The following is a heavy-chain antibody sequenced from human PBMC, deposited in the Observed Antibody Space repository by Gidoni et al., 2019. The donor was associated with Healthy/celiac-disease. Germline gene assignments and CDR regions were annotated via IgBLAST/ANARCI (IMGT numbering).Heavy chain of an antibody. Sequence: QVQLVQSGAEVTKPGSSVTVSCNASGGTFSSYATRRFRKAPGQGLEWMGVIIPIFSPAHYAQKVHGRVTITADESTSTAYMELSSLRSEYTAVYYCASRPPQWYYYYSSGYQAYYLDYWGQGTLVTVSS. V-gene: IGHV1-69*01. CDR3: ASRPPQWYYYYSSGYQAYYLDY. CDR2: IIPIFSPA. J-gene: IGHJ4*02. CDR1: GGTFSSYA. D-gene: IGHD3-22*01.